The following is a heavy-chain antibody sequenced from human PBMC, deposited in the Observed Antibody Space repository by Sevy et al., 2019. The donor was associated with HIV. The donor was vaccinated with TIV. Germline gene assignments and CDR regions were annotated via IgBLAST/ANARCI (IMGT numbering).Heavy chain of an antibody. CDR2: IDPSDSES. Sequence: HGESLKISCKGSGYIFINYWITWVRQMPGKGLEWMGKIDPSDSESKYSPSFQGHVTISADKSSSTAYLQWDSLEASDTAMYYCARLYCTSTSCYLDYWGQGTLVTVSS. D-gene: IGHD2-2*01. CDR3: ARLYCTSTSCYLDY. J-gene: IGHJ4*02. CDR1: GYIFINYW. V-gene: IGHV5-10-1*01.